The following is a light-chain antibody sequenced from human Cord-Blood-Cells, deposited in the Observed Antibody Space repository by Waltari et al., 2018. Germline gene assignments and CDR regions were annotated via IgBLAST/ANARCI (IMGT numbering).Light chain of an antibody. J-gene: IGLJ2*01. CDR2: EVS. Sequence: QSALTQPASVSGSPGHSITISCTGTSSDVGGYNYVPWYQQHTGKAPKLMIYEVSNRPSGVANRFSGSKSGNTASLTISGLQAEDEADYYCSSYTSSSTVVFGGGTKLTVL. CDR1: SSDVGGYNY. V-gene: IGLV2-14*01. CDR3: SSYTSSSTVV.